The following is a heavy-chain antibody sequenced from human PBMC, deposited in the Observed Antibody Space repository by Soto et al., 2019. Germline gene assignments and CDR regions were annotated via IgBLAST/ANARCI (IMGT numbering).Heavy chain of an antibody. CDR3: ARGIDSSSWAYFDY. CDR1: GDSVSSNSAA. Sequence: QSQTLSLTCAISGDSVSSNSAAWNWLRQSPSRGLEWLGRTYYRSKWYNDYAVSVKSRITINPDTSKNQFSLQLNSVTPEDTAVYYCARGIDSSSWAYFDYWGQGTLVTVSS. V-gene: IGHV6-1*01. CDR2: TYYRSKWYN. J-gene: IGHJ4*02. D-gene: IGHD6-13*01.